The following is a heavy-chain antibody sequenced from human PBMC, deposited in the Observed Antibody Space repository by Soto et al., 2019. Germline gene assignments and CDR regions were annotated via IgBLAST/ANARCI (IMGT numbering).Heavy chain of an antibody. CDR2: MNPNSGNT. Sequence: QVQLVQSGAEVKNPGASVKVSCKASGYTFTSYDINWVRQATGQGLEWMGWMNPNSGNTGYAQKFQGRVTMTRNTSISTAYMELSSLRSEYTAVYFCARDHRSSWRFDYWGQGTLVTVSS. CDR3: ARDHRSSWRFDY. V-gene: IGHV1-8*01. D-gene: IGHD6-13*01. J-gene: IGHJ4*02. CDR1: GYTFTSYD.